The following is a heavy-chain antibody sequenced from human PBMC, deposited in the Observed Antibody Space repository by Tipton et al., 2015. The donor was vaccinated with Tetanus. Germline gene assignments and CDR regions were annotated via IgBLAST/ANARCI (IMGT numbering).Heavy chain of an antibody. CDR1: GGSISYYY. V-gene: IGHV4-59*01. CDR2: IYYNGST. CDR3: ARDTRKRPKFYYAMDV. J-gene: IGHJ6*02. Sequence: TLSLTCSVSGGSISYYYWSWIRQSPGKGLEWIGHIYYNGSTNYNPSLKSRVTISIDTSNDQFSLKLSSVTPADTAVYHCARDTRKRPKFYYAMDVWGQGTTVTVSS.